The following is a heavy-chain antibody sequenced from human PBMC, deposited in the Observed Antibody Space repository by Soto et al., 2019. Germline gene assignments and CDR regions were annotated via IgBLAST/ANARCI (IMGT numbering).Heavy chain of an antibody. V-gene: IGHV3-74*01. J-gene: IGHJ5*02. CDR3: ARDWTTVTPSPWLDP. D-gene: IGHD4-17*01. CDR2: INSDGSST. Sequence: GGSLRLSCAASGFTFSSYWMHWVRQAPGKGLVWVSRINSDGSSTSYADSVKGRFTISRDNAKNTLYLQMNSLRAEDTAVYYCARDWTTVTPSPWLDPWGQVTLVTVSS. CDR1: GFTFSSYW.